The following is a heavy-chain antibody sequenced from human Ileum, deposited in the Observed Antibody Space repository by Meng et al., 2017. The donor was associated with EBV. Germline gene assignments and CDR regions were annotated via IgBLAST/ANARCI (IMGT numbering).Heavy chain of an antibody. D-gene: IGHD2-2*01. CDR3: ATDSTSSYYYYNGLDV. V-gene: IGHV1-18*01. Sequence: PLVQAEGEVNNPGASVKDSCKASGPTFSRYGVAWVRQDPGQGLEWMGWISTRNDDTNYAQNFQGRVTMTTDTSTNTVYMELRSLRSDDTAVYYCATDSTSSYYYYNGLDVWGQGTLVTVSS. CDR2: ISTRNDDT. J-gene: IGHJ6*02. CDR1: GPTFSRYG.